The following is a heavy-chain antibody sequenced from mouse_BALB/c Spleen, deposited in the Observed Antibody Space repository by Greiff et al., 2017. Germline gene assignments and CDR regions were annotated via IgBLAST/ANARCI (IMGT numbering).Heavy chain of an antibody. Sequence: EVQLQESGGGLVKPGGSLKLSCAASGFTFSSYTMSWVRQTPEKRLEWVATISSGGGNTYYPDSVKGRFTISRDNAKNNLYLQMSSLRSEDTALYYCARYVYGSSWGNAMDYWGQGTSVTVSS. CDR2: ISSGGGNT. J-gene: IGHJ4*01. CDR1: GFTFSSYT. V-gene: IGHV5-9*03. D-gene: IGHD1-1*01. CDR3: ARYVYGSSWGNAMDY.